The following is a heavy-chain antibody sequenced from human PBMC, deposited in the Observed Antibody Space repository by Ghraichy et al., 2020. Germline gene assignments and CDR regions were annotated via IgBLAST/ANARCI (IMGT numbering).Heavy chain of an antibody. D-gene: IGHD5-12*01. CDR1: GDSFSSYS. CDR2: IIPGLGLT. V-gene: IGHV1-69*02. J-gene: IGHJ3*02. Sequence: SVKVSCKASGDSFSSYSFSWMRQGPGQRLEWMGRIIPGLGLTNYAQKFQGRVTITADKSTSKAYLELDSLTSEDTAIYYCARPSGGYSYGRADAFDIWGQGTKVAVSS. CDR3: ARPSGGYSYGRADAFDI.